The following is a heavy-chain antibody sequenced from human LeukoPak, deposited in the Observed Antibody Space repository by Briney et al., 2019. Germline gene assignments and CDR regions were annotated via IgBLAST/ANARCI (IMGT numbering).Heavy chain of an antibody. CDR3: ARDFFGYYDSSGFLFDY. Sequence: SETLSLTCTVSGGSISSSSYYWGWIRQPPGKGLEWIGSIYYSGSTYYNPSLKSRVTISVDTSKNQFSLKLSSVTAADTAVYYCARDFFGYYDSSGFLFDYWGQGTLVTVSS. CDR1: GGSISSSSYY. V-gene: IGHV4-39*07. D-gene: IGHD3-22*01. J-gene: IGHJ4*02. CDR2: IYYSGST.